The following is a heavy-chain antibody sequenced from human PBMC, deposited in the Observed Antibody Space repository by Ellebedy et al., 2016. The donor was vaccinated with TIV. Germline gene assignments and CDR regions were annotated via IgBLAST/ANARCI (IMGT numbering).Heavy chain of an antibody. CDR1: AYSFTSYG. D-gene: IGHD4/OR15-4a*01. Sequence: AASVKVSCKASAYSFTSYGISWARQAPGQRPEWMGWISAYHGNTKYAQKFQGRVTMTPDTSTSTAYMELRSLRSDDTAVYYGARGGGAGGEYGASLDYWGQGTLVTVSS. CDR3: ARGGGAGGEYGASLDY. CDR2: ISAYHGNT. V-gene: IGHV1-18*04. J-gene: IGHJ4*02.